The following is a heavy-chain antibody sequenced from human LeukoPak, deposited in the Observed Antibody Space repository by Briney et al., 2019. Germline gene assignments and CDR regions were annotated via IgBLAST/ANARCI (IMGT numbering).Heavy chain of an antibody. CDR3: ARVHGDYNYFYMDV. CDR2: IKQDGSEK. D-gene: IGHD5-12*01. V-gene: IGHV3-7*04. J-gene: IGHJ6*03. CDR1: GFTFTNYW. Sequence: GGSLRLSCAASGFTFTNYWMSWVRQAPGEGLEWVANIKQDGSEKYYVDSVKGRFTISRDSAKNSLYLQMNSLRAEDTAVYYCARVHGDYNYFYMDVWGKGTTVTVSS.